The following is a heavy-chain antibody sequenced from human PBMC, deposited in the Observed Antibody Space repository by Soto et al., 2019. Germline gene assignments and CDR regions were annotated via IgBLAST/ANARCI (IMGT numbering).Heavy chain of an antibody. D-gene: IGHD6-19*01. J-gene: IGHJ4*02. CDR1: GLSVNSYY. CDR3: ASPRDMNGWYAADH. Sequence: GGSLRLSCAASGLSVNSYYMSWIRQAPGKGLEWVSSIYSGGTPYHADSVKGRFAISRDTSKNTVSLQMNSLRAEDTAVYYCASPRDMNGWYAADHWGKGTLVTVSS. V-gene: IGHV3-53*01. CDR2: IYSGGTP.